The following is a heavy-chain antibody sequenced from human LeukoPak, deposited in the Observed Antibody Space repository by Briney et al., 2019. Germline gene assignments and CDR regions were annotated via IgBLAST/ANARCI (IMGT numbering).Heavy chain of an antibody. J-gene: IGHJ1*01. Sequence: GGSLRLSCAASGFTFSNYAMSWVRHTPGKGLEWVSVISGSGGSIYYADSVKGRFTISRDNSKNTLYLKMNSLRAEDTAVYYCARAGIAAAAAGYFQHWGQGTLVTVSS. CDR3: ARAGIAAAAAGYFQH. V-gene: IGHV3-23*01. D-gene: IGHD6-13*01. CDR1: GFTFSNYA. CDR2: ISGSGGSI.